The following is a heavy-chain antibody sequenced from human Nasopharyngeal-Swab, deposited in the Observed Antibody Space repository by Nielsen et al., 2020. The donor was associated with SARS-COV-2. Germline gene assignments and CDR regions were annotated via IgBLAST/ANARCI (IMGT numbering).Heavy chain of an antibody. D-gene: IGHD3-3*01. CDR1: GFTFNYYN. CDR2: FSSSSSYI. J-gene: IGHJ6*02. CDR3: ARDGLDYDFWSAYFMDV. Sequence: GESLNTSCASSGFTFNYYNLNWVRQAPGKGLELVSSFSSSSSYIFYADSVKGRFTISRDNAKNSLYLQMNSLRAEDTAVYYCARDGLDYDFWSAYFMDVWGQGTTVTVSS. V-gene: IGHV3-21*01.